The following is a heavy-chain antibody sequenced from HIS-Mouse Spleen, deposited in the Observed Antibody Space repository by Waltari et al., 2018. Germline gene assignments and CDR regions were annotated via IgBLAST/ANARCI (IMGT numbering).Heavy chain of an antibody. CDR3: ARIAEGYTSGWYAFDY. V-gene: IGHV2-70*15. CDR2: IDWDDDK. Sequence: QVTLRESGPALVKPTQTLTLTCTCPGFSPRTSGMWVSWVRHPPGKALEWLAGIDWDDDKYYSTSLKTRLTISRDTSKNQVVLTMTNMDPLDTATYYCARIAEGYTSGWYAFDYWGQGTLVTVSS. D-gene: IGHD6-19*01. J-gene: IGHJ4*02. CDR1: GFSPRTSGMW.